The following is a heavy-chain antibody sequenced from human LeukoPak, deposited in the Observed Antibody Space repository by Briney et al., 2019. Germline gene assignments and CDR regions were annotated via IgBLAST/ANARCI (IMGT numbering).Heavy chain of an antibody. CDR2: IYSSGST. CDR3: ARDRWRWLHLGSTEFDP. V-gene: IGHV4-61*02. Sequence: SQTLSLTCTVSGGSISSGSYYWTWIRQPAGEGLEWIGRIYSSGSTNYNPSLKSRVTISADTSKNQFSLKLSSVTAADTAVYYCARDRWRWLHLGSTEFDPWGQGTLVTVSS. J-gene: IGHJ5*02. CDR1: GGSISSGSYY. D-gene: IGHD5-24*01.